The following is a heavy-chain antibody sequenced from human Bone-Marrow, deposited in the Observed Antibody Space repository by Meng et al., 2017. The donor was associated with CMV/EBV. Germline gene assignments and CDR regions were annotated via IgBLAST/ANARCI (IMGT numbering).Heavy chain of an antibody. D-gene: IGHD6-13*01. CDR3: ARWLIAAAGTGWFDP. J-gene: IGHJ5*02. Sequence: SETLSLTCTVSGGSISSYYWSWIRQPPGKGLEWIGYIYYSGSTNYNPSLKSRVTISVDTSKNQFSLKLSSETAADTAVYYCARWLIAAAGTGWFDPWGQGTLVTVSS. CDR1: GGSISSYY. CDR2: IYYSGST. V-gene: IGHV4-59*01.